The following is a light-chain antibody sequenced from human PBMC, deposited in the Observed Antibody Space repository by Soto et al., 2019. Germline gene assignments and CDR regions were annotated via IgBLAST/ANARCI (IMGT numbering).Light chain of an antibody. J-gene: IGKJ5*01. V-gene: IGKV3-15*01. CDR1: QSVSSH. CDR2: GAS. CDR3: QQHNNWPPIT. Sequence: IVMTQSRSTKSESQGAISTLACRASQSVSSHLAWYQQTPGQAPRLLIYGASTRATGIPARFSGSGSGTEFTLIISSLQPDDFSVYYCQQHNNWPPITFGQGTRVEIK.